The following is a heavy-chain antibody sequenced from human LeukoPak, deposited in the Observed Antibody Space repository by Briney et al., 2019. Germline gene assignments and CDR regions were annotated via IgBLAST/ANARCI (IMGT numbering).Heavy chain of an antibody. CDR3: ARQVTFGYAYAYYFDF. Sequence: SETLSLTCTVSGASITTSYYYWGWIRQPPGTGLEWIGNFHYSGSTYYNPSLKSRVTISVDTSKNQFSLRLSSVTAADTAVYYCARQVTFGYAYAYYFDFWGQGALVTVSS. D-gene: IGHD3-16*01. CDR1: GASITTSYYY. J-gene: IGHJ4*02. CDR2: FHYSGST. V-gene: IGHV4-39*01.